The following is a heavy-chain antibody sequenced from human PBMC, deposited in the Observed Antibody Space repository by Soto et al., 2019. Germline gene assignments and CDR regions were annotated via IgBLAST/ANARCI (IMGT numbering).Heavy chain of an antibody. Sequence: GASVKVSCKASGYTFTTYDMHWVRQAPGQRLEWMGWMNPNSGNTGYAQKFQGRVTMTRNTSISTAYMELSSLRSEDTAVYYCARVAASRGYSSSWYVDYWGQGTLVTVSS. CDR2: MNPNSGNT. D-gene: IGHD6-13*01. J-gene: IGHJ4*02. V-gene: IGHV1-8*02. CDR3: ARVAASRGYSSSWYVDY. CDR1: GYTFTTYD.